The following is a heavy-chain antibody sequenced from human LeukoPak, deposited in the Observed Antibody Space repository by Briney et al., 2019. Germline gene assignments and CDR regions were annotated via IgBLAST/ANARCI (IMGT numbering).Heavy chain of an antibody. CDR3: ARGEAFGGVIVDY. V-gene: IGHV1-2*02. Sequence: ASVKVSCKASGYTFTGYYIHWVRQAPGQGLEWMGWINPNSGGTDYAQKFQGRVTMTRDTSISTAYMELSRLRSDDTAVYYCARGEAFGGVIVDYWGQGTLVTVSS. D-gene: IGHD3-16*02. CDR2: INPNSGGT. J-gene: IGHJ4*02. CDR1: GYTFTGYY.